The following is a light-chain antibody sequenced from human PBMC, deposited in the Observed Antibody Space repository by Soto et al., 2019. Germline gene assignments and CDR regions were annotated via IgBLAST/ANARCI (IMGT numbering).Light chain of an antibody. CDR2: DDY. J-gene: IGLJ1*01. CDR1: NIGDKS. Sequence: SYELTQSPSVSVAPGQTATITCGGDNIGDKSVHWYQQKPGQAPVLVVYDDYDRPSGIPERFSGSNSGNTATLTIRRVEAGDEADYYCQVWDSSSDHYVFXTGTKVTVL. V-gene: IGLV3-21*02. CDR3: QVWDSSSDHYV.